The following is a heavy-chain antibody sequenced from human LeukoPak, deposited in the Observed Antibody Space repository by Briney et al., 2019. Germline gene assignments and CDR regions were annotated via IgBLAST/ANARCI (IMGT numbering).Heavy chain of an antibody. CDR3: ATSSGGYCSSTSCYAHY. V-gene: IGHV3-23*01. CDR1: GFTFSSYA. Sequence: GGSLRLSCAASGFTFSSYAMSWVRQAPGKGLEWVSSISGSGGSTYYADSVKGRFTISRDNSRNTLYLQMNGLRADDTAVYYCATSSGGYCSSTSCYAHYWGQGTLVTVSS. J-gene: IGHJ4*02. CDR2: ISGSGGST. D-gene: IGHD2-2*01.